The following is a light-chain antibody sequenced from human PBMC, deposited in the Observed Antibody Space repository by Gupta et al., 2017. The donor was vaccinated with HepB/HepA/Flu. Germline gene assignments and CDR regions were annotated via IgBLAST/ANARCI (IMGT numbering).Light chain of an antibody. CDR3: QQFYSIPVT. V-gene: IGKV4-1*01. CDR1: RSVLYPSNNKNH. Sequence: DIVMTQSPASLAVSLGGRATLNCKSSRSVLYPSNNKNHLAWYQQKSGQPPKLLIYWASTRESGVPDRFSGSGSGTDFTLTISSLQAEDVAVYFCQQFYSIPVTFGGGTKVEIK. CDR2: WAS. J-gene: IGKJ4*01.